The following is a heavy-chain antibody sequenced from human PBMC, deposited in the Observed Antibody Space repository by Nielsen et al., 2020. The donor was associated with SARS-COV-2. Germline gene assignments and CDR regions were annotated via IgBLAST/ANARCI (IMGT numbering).Heavy chain of an antibody. Sequence: GGSLRLSCAASGFTFSDYYMSWIRQAPGKGLEWVSYISSSSSYIYYADSVKGRFTISRDNAKNSLYLQMNSLRAEDTAVYYCARAKLERRGDYGMDVWGQGTTVTVSS. V-gene: IGHV3-11*05. D-gene: IGHD1-1*01. CDR3: ARAKLERRGDYGMDV. J-gene: IGHJ6*02. CDR2: ISSSSSYI. CDR1: GFTFSDYY.